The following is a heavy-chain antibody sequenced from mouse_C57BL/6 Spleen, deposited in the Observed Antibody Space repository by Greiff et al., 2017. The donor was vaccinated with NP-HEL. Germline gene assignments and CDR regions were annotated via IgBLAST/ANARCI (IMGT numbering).Heavy chain of an antibody. Sequence: EVQLQESGPGLVKPSQSLSLTCSVTGYSITSGYYWNWLRQFPGNKLEWMGYISYDGSNNYNPSLKNRISITRDTSKNQFFLKLNSVTTEDTATYYCARDGSSSYFDYWGQGTTLTVSS. J-gene: IGHJ2*01. CDR1: GYSITSGYY. D-gene: IGHD1-1*01. CDR3: ARDGSSSYFDY. V-gene: IGHV3-6*01. CDR2: ISYDGSN.